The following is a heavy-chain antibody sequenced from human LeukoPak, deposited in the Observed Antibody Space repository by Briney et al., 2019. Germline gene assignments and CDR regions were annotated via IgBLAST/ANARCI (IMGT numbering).Heavy chain of an antibody. J-gene: IGHJ4*02. Sequence: SETLSLTCAVYGGSFSGYYWSWIRQPPGKGLEWIGEINHSGSTSYNPSLKSRVTISVDTSKNQFSLKLSSVTAADTAVYYCARGRDYGDYVWGQGTLVTVSS. CDR2: INHSGST. CDR1: GGSFSGYY. CDR3: ARGRDYGDYV. D-gene: IGHD4-17*01. V-gene: IGHV4-34*01.